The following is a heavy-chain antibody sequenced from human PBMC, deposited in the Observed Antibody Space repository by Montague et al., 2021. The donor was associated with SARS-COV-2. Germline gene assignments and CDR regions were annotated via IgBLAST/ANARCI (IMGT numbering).Heavy chain of an antibody. D-gene: IGHD3-22*01. CDR3: ARDKGDFYDYYDNSGPPLDYYGMDV. Sequence: SLRLSCAASGFTFDDYAMHWVRQAPGKGLEWVSGISWNSGSIGYADSVKGRFTISRDNAKNSLYLQMNSLRVEDTAVYYCARDKGDFYDYYDNSGPPLDYYGMDVWGQGTTVTVSS. CDR2: ISWNSGSI. V-gene: IGHV3-9*01. J-gene: IGHJ6*02. CDR1: GFTFDDYA.